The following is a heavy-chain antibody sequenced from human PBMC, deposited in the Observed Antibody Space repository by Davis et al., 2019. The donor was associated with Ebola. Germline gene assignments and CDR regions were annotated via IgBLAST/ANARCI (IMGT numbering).Heavy chain of an antibody. V-gene: IGHV4-4*02. CDR2: IYHSGST. Sequence: PSETLSLTCAVSGGSISSSNWWSWVRQPPGKGLEWIGEIYHSGSTNYNPSLKSRVTISVDKSKNQFSLKLSSVTAADTAVYYCARGGLPLETNWFDPWGQGTLVTVSS. J-gene: IGHJ5*02. CDR3: ARGGLPLETNWFDP. CDR1: GGSISSSNW. D-gene: IGHD1-1*01.